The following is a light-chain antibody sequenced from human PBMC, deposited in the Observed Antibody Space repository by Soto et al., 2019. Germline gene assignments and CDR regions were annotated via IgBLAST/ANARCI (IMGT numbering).Light chain of an antibody. J-gene: IGKJ1*01. CDR1: QYVGTR. CDR3: HQRQSWPRT. V-gene: IGKV3-11*01. Sequence: EIVLTQSPATLSSSPGETATLSCRASQYVGTRLAWYQHKPGQAPRLLIYYMSKRATGIPARFSGSGSGTDFTLTISSLAPEDFEIYYCHQRQSWPRTFGQGTKVEIK. CDR2: YMS.